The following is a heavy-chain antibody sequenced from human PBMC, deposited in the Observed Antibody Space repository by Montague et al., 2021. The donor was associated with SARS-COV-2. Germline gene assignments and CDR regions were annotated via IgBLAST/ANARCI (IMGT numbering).Heavy chain of an antibody. CDR1: GFTFSNYA. D-gene: IGHD6-19*01. V-gene: IGHV3-30*09. Sequence: SLRLSCAASGFTFSNYAMHWVRQAPGKGLEWVAIISYDGGNKYYADSVKGRFAISRDNSKNTLYLQMNSLRAEDTAVYYCVRASLIKARIAVAGTTVYWGQGTLVTISS. J-gene: IGHJ4*02. CDR3: VRASLIKARIAVAGTTVY. CDR2: ISYDGGNK.